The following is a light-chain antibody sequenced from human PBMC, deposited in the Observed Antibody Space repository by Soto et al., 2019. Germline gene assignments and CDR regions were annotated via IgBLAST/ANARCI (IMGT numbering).Light chain of an antibody. CDR2: AAS. J-gene: IGKJ2*01. CDR3: QQANSLPYT. CDR1: QGISSW. Sequence: DIQMTQSPSSVSASAGDRVTITCRASQGISSWLAWYQRKPGKAPKLLIYAASSLQSGVPSRFSGSGSGSDFTLTISSVQPEDFATYYCQQANSLPYTFGQGTKLEIK. V-gene: IGKV1-12*01.